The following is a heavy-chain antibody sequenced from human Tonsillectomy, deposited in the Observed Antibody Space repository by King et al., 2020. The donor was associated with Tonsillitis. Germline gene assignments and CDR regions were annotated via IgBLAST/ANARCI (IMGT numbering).Heavy chain of an antibody. CDR2: INPNSGGT. D-gene: IGHD3-22*01. V-gene: IGHV1-2*02. J-gene: IGHJ4*02. CDR3: ARAPFYYDSSGYYASFDY. CDR1: GYTFTGYY. Sequence: HVQLVESGAEVKKPGASVKVSCKASGYTFTGYYMHWVRQAPGQGLEWMGWINPNSGGTNYAQKFQGRVTMTRDTSISTAYMELSRLSSDDTAVYYCARAPFYYDSSGYYASFDYWGQGTLVTVSS.